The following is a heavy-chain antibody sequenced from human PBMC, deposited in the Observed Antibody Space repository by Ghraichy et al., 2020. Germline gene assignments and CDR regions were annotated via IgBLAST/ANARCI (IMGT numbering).Heavy chain of an antibody. Sequence: GGSLRLSCAASGFTLSSYAMSWVRQAPGKGLEWVSGIRGDGFEPYCPDSVKGRFTISSDNAKNTVYLQMINLRVEDTAIYFCAKGHGPGSFSELGHWGQGTLVTVSS. CDR3: AKGHGPGSFSELGH. D-gene: IGHD3-10*01. J-gene: IGHJ4*02. CDR2: IRGDGFEP. CDR1: GFTLSSYA. V-gene: IGHV3-23*01.